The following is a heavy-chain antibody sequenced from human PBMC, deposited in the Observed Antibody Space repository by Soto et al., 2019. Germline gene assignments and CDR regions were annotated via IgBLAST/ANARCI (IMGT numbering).Heavy chain of an antibody. J-gene: IGHJ5*01. D-gene: IGHD2-2*01. V-gene: IGHV1-18*01. CDR2: ISTYNGNT. CDR1: GYTFTSSV. CDR3: ARVQEVEPPANTFLDS. Sequence: QVQLVQSGAEVKMPGASVKVSCKASGYTFTSSVISWLRQAPGQGLEWMGWISTYNGNTNYAQKFQGRLTMTTDTSTTTAYMELRSLRSDHTAVYSCARVQEVEPPANTFLDSWGQGTVVTVSS.